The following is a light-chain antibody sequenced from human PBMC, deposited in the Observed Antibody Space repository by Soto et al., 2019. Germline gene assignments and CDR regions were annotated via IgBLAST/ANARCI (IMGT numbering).Light chain of an antibody. CDR1: QTVSSY. J-gene: IGKJ5*01. Sequence: ENVLTQSPGTLSLSPGERATLSCRASQTVSSYLTWYQQRPGQAPRLLISGASRRATGIPDRFSRSGSGTDFTFTISRLEPEDFALYYCLQYGTTPITFCQGTRLEIK. CDR3: LQYGTTPIT. CDR2: GAS. V-gene: IGKV3-20*01.